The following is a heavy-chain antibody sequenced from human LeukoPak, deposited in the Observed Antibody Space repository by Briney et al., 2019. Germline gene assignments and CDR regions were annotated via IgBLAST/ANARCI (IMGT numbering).Heavy chain of an antibody. CDR3: ARVSIVYDILY. J-gene: IGHJ4*02. D-gene: IGHD3-9*01. CDR2: IYHSGTT. V-gene: IGHV4-38-2*02. CDR1: NYSTTSGYY. Sequence: SETLSLTRTLSNYSTTSGYYWAWTRQPPGKGLEWIGSIYHSGTTYYNPSLKSRVTISVDTSKNHFSLNLSSVTAADTAVYYCARVSIVYDILYWGQGTLVTVSS.